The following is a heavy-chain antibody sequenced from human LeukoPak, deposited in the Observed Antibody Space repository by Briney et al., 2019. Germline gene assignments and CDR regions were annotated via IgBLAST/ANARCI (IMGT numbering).Heavy chain of an antibody. J-gene: IGHJ4*02. CDR2: ISNSGSTI. Sequence: GGSLRLSCAASGFTFSDYYMSWIRQAPGKGLEWVSYISNSGSTIYYADSVKGRFTISRDNAKNSLSLQMNSLRADDTAVYYCARGTYSRTYYGWYYFDYWGQGTLVTVSS. CDR3: ARGTYSRTYYGWYYFDY. CDR1: GFTFSDYY. V-gene: IGHV3-11*01. D-gene: IGHD1-26*01.